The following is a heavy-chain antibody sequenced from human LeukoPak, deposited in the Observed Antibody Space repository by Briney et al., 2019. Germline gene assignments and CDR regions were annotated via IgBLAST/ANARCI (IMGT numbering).Heavy chain of an antibody. J-gene: IGHJ4*02. CDR2: ISGGADST. D-gene: IGHD5-12*01. CDR1: GFSFSSCA. V-gene: IGHV3-23*01. Sequence: GGSLRLSCAASGFSFSSCAMGWVRQAPGKGPDWVSSISGGADSTYYADSVKGRFTISRDNSKNTLYLQINSLRVEDTAIYYCVKARQDSGNAPVGDYGAQGALVTVTS. CDR3: VKARQDSGNAPVGDY.